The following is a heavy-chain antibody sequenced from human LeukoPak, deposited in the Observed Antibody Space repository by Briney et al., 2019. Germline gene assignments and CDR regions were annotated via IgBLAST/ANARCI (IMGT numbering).Heavy chain of an antibody. CDR3: ARDSAVAGTFDY. J-gene: IGHJ4*02. V-gene: IGHV3-48*03. D-gene: IGHD6-19*01. Sequence: GGSLRLSCAASGFTFSSYEMNWVRQAPGKGLEWVSYISSSGSTIYYADSVKGRFTISRDNAKNSLYLQMNSLRAEDTGVYYCARDSAVAGTFDYWGQGTLVTVSS. CDR1: GFTFSSYE. CDR2: ISSSGSTI.